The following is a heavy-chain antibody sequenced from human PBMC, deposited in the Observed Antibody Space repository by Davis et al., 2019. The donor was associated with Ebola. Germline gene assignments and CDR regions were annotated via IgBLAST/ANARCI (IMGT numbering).Heavy chain of an antibody. CDR1: CFPFYRYE. CDR2: LRGSATYT. D-gene: IGHD6-25*01. J-gene: IGHJ4*02. V-gene: IGHV3-48*03. Sequence: SLIPPCASPCFPFYRYELPSVRQPPRKGLEWVSYLRGSATYTFHADPVKGRFTISRDNSKNSLYLQMNSLRAEDTALYYCTNTKAYSSGFEDWGQGTVVTVSS. CDR3: TNTKAYSSGFED.